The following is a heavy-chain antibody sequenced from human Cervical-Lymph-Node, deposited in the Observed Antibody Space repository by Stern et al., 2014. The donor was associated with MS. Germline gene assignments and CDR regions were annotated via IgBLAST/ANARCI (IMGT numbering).Heavy chain of an antibody. CDR2: ISSSSSYI. CDR1: GFTFSSYS. D-gene: IGHD3-22*01. J-gene: IGHJ4*02. CDR3: ARYQYYYDSSGFDY. V-gene: IGHV3-21*01. Sequence: EVQLLESGGGLVKPGGSLRLSCAASGFTFSSYSMNWVRQAPGKELEWVSSISSSSSYIYYADSVKGRFTISRDNAKNSLYLQMNSLRAEDTAVYYCARYQYYYDSSGFDYWGQGTLVTVSS.